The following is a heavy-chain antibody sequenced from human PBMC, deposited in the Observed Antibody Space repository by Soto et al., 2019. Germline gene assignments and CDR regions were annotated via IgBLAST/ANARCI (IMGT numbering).Heavy chain of an antibody. CDR3: AHGSGWLSDY. D-gene: IGHD6-19*01. Sequence: QITLKESGPTLMKPTQTLTLTCTFSGFSLNSTAVGVNWIRQPPRKALEWLALIYWNDDNHYSPSLRSRLTITKDTSKNQVVLTMTNMDPMDTATYYCAHGSGWLSDYWGQGTLVTVSS. V-gene: IGHV2-5*01. J-gene: IGHJ4*02. CDR2: IYWNDDN. CDR1: GFSLNSTAVG.